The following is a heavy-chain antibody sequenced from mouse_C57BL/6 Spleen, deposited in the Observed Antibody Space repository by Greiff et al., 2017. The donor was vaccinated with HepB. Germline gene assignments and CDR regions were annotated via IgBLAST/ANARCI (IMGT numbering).Heavy chain of an antibody. D-gene: IGHD4-1*01. V-gene: IGHV5-17*01. Sequence: VQLKESGGGLVKPGGSLKLSCAASGFTFSDYGMHWVRQAPEKGLEWVAYISSGSSTIYYADTVKGRFTISRDNAKNTLFLQMTSLRSEDTAMYYCARSGTYWYFDVWGTGTTVTVSS. CDR3: ARSGTYWYFDV. J-gene: IGHJ1*03. CDR2: ISSGSSTI. CDR1: GFTFSDYG.